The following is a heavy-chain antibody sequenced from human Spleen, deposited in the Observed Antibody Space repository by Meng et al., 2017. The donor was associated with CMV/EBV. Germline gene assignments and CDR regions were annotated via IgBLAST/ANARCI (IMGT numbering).Heavy chain of an antibody. CDR2: IYYSGST. V-gene: IGHV4-61*01. CDR3: ARVGRSSDY. CDR1: GGSVSSGSYY. J-gene: IGHJ4*02. Sequence: SLTCTGCGGSVSSGSYYWSWIRQPPGKGLEWIGYIYYSGSTNYNPSLKSRVTISVDTSKNQFSLKLSSVTAADTAVYYCARVGRSSDYWGQGTLVTVSS. D-gene: IGHD2-15*01.